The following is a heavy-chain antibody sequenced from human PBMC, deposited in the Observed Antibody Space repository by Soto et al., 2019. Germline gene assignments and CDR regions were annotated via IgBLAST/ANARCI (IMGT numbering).Heavy chain of an antibody. Sequence: QVQLVESGGGVVQPGRSLRLSCAASGFTFSSYGMHWVRQAPGKGLEWVAVISYDGSNKYYTDSVKGRFTISRDNSKNTLYLQMNSLRAEDTAVYYCAKGSASSGWPPSSIISSYYSAMDVWGQGTTVTVSS. J-gene: IGHJ6*02. V-gene: IGHV3-30*18. CDR1: GFTFSSYG. CDR2: ISYDGSNK. CDR3: AKGSASSGWPPSSIISSYYSAMDV. D-gene: IGHD6-19*01.